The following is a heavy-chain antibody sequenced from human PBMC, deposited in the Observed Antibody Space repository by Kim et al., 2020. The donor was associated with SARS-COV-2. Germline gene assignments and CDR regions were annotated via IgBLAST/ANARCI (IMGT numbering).Heavy chain of an antibody. D-gene: IGHD3-10*01. CDR3: ARGHVIWGVNVWNNWFDP. CDR2: INPKNGAT. J-gene: IGHJ5*02. CDR1: GYTFTDYF. Sequence: ASVKVSCKASGYTFTDYFIYWVRQAPGQGLEWVGRINPKNGATAYARRFQGRASMTRDTSINTAYMDLTRLTSDDTAVYFCARGHVIWGVNVWNNWFDPWGQGTLVTV. V-gene: IGHV1-2*02.